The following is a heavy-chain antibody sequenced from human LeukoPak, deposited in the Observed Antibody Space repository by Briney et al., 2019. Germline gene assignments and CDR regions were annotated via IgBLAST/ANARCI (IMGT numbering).Heavy chain of an antibody. CDR1: GSTFSNYA. CDR2: IFGAGKNTT. D-gene: IGHD3-10*01. Sequence: GGSLRLSCEASGSTFSNYAMNWVRQAPGKGLEWVSIIFGAGKNTTYYADSVKGRFTVSRDNSKNTLYLQMTSLRPEDTAIYYCAKRNTMVRGGPCFDYWGRGILVTVSS. CDR3: AKRNTMVRGGPCFDY. J-gene: IGHJ4*02. V-gene: IGHV3-23*01.